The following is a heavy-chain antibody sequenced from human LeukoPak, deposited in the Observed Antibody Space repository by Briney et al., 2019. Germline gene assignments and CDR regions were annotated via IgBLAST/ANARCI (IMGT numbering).Heavy chain of an antibody. CDR2: IYYSGST. CDR3: ARDGRYCPSANCPSKGVD. CDR1: GGSISSSSYY. D-gene: IGHD2-2*01. J-gene: IGHJ4*02. V-gene: IGHV4-39*02. Sequence: PSETLSLTCTVSGGSISSSSYYWGWIRQPPGKGLEWIGSIYYSGSTYYNPSLKSRVTISVDTSKNQFSLKLSSVTAADTAVYYCARDGRYCPSANCPSKGVDWGQGTLVSVSS.